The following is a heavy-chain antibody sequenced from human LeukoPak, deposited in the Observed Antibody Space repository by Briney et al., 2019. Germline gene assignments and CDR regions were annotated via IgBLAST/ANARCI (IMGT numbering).Heavy chain of an antibody. D-gene: IGHD6-19*01. J-gene: IGHJ6*03. Sequence: SETLSLTCTVSGGSISSYYWGWIRQPPGKGLEWIGYIYYSGSTNYNPSLKSRVTISVDTSKNQFSLKLSSVTAADTAVYYCARDRQWLVHDYYYMDVWGKGTTVTVSS. CDR3: ARDRQWLVHDYYYMDV. V-gene: IGHV4-59*01. CDR1: GGSISSYY. CDR2: IYYSGST.